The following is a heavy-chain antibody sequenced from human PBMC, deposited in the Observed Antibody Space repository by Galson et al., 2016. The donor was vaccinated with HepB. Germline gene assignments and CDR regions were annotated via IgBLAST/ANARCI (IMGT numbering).Heavy chain of an antibody. J-gene: IGHJ4*02. V-gene: IGHV3-30*04. Sequence: SLRLSCAASGFTFSSYAMHWVRQAPGKGLEWVAVISYDGSNKYYADSVKGRFTISRDNSKNTLYLQMNSLRAEDTAVYYCASAAVGWQQLFSYWGQGTLVTVSS. CDR3: ASAAVGWQQLFSY. CDR2: ISYDGSNK. D-gene: IGHD6-13*01. CDR1: GFTFSSYA.